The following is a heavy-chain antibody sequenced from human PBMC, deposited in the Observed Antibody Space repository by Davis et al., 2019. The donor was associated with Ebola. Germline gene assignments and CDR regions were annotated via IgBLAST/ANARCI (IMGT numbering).Heavy chain of an antibody. J-gene: IGHJ4*02. CDR1: GFIFSTYV. Sequence: PGGSLRLSCSASGFIFSTYVMSWVRQAPGKGLEWVSTYGTSADTYYADSVKGRFTISRDNSKNTLYLQMNSLRAEDTAVYYCAREGKYRDESRTFDYWGQGTLVTVSS. V-gene: IGHV3-23*01. CDR2: YGTSADT. D-gene: IGHD2-2*01. CDR3: AREGKYRDESRTFDY.